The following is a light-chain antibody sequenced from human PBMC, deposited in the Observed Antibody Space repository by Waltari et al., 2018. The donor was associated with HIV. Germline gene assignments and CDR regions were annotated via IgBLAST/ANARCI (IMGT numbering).Light chain of an antibody. CDR2: GAS. CDR3: QQYGNSPQT. V-gene: IGKV3-20*01. CDR1: QSISSNY. J-gene: IGKJ1*01. Sequence: VLTCSPGTLSLFPGEGATLSCRTSQSISSNYLAWYRQKPGKAPRLLIYGASSRATGIPDRFSGSGSGTDFTLTISRLEPEDFAVYYCQQYGNSPQTFGQGTKVEVE.